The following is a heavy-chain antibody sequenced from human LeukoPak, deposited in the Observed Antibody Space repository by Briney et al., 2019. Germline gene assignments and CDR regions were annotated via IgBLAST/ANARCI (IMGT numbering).Heavy chain of an antibody. D-gene: IGHD2-2*01. CDR3: APSMVPAAISGAFDI. Sequence: GGSLRLSCAASGVTVSSNYMSWVRQAPGKGLEWVSAISGSGGSTYYADSVKGRFTISRDNSKNTLYLQMNSLRAEDTAVYYCAPSMVPAAISGAFDIWGQGTMVTVSS. J-gene: IGHJ3*02. CDR2: ISGSGGST. CDR1: GVTVSSNY. V-gene: IGHV3-23*01.